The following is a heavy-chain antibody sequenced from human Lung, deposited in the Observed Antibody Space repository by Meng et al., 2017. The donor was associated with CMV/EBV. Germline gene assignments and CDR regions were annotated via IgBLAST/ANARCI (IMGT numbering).Heavy chain of an antibody. D-gene: IGHD6-13*01. CDR2: MNPNSGNT. J-gene: IGHJ4*02. CDR3: ARGSSSYFDY. Sequence: ASVXVSCKASGYTFTSYDINWVRQATGQGLEWMGWMNPNSGNTGYAQKFQGRVTITRNTSISTAYMELSSLRSEDTAVYDCARGSSSYFDYWGQGTLVTVSS. V-gene: IGHV1-8*03. CDR1: GYTFTSYD.